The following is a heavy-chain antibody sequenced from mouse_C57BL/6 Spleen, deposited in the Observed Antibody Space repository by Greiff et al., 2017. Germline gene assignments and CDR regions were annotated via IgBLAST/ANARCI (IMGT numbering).Heavy chain of an antibody. J-gene: IGHJ1*03. CDR3: ATNPYWYFDV. Sequence: EVQLVESGGGLVKPGGSLKLSCAASGFTFSDYGMHWVRQAPEKGLEWVAYISSGSSTIYYADTVKGRFTISRDNAKNTLYLQMTSLRSEDTAMYYCATNPYWYFDVWGTGTTVTVSS. CDR1: GFTFSDYG. V-gene: IGHV5-17*01. CDR2: ISSGSSTI. D-gene: IGHD6-1*01.